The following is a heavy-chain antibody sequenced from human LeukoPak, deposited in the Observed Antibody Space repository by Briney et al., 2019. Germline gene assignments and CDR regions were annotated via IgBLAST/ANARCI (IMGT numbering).Heavy chain of an antibody. J-gene: IGHJ4*02. CDR3: ARAQAIAVAGGGHFDY. Sequence: GASVKVSCKASGGTFSSYAISWVRQAPGQGLEWMGGILPIFGTANYAQKFQGRVTITADESTSTAYMELSSLRSEDTAVYYCARAQAIAVAGGGHFDYWGQGTLVTVSS. CDR2: ILPIFGTA. CDR1: GGTFSSYA. D-gene: IGHD6-19*01. V-gene: IGHV1-69*13.